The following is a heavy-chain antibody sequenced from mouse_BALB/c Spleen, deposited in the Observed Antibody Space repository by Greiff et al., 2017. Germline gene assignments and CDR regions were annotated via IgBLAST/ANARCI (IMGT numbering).Heavy chain of an antibody. CDR2: INSNGGST. CDR1: GFTFSSYG. D-gene: IGHD2-4*01. V-gene: IGHV5-6-3*01. J-gene: IGHJ4*01. Sequence: EVHLVESGGGLVQPGGSLKLSCAASGFTFSSYGMSWVRQTPDKRLELVATINSNGGSTYYPDSVKGRFTISRDNAKNTLYLQMSSLKSEDTAMYYCARDRGLRRYMDYWGQGTSVTVSS. CDR3: ARDRGLRRYMDY.